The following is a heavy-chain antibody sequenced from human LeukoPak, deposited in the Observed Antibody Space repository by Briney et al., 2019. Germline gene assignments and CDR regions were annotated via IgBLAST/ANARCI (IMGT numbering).Heavy chain of an antibody. CDR1: GFTVSINY. CDR3: ARDRGTAMAYFDY. CDR2: IYSGGGT. D-gene: IGHD5-18*01. J-gene: IGHJ4*02. V-gene: IGHV3-66*01. Sequence: GGSLRLSCAASGFTVSINYMSWVRQAPGKGLEWVSVIYSGGGTYYADTVKGRFIISRDNSKNTLYLQMNSLRAEDTAVYYCARDRGTAMAYFDYWGQGTLVTVSS.